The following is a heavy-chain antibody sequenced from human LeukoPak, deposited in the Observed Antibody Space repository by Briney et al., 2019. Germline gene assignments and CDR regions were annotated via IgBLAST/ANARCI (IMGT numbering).Heavy chain of an antibody. D-gene: IGHD5-24*01. CDR2: IIPIFGTA. CDR1: GGTFSSYA. J-gene: IGHJ3*02. CDR3: AHSERWLQFDAFDI. V-gene: IGHV1-69*05. Sequence: SSVKVSCKASGGTFSSYAISWVRQAPGQGLEWMGRIIPIFGTANYAQKFQGRVAITTDESTSTAYMELSSLRSEDTAVYYCAHSERWLQFDAFDIWGQGTMVTVSS.